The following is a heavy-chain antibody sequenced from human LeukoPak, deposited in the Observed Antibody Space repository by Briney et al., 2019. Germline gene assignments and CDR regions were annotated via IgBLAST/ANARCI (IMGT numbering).Heavy chain of an antibody. CDR1: GFTFSSYS. CDR2: ISSSSSYI. Sequence: GRSLRLSCAASGFTFSSYSMNWVRQAPGKGLNWDSSISSSSSYIYYADSVKGRFTISRDNAKNSLYLQMNSLRAEDTAVYYCARSSGRGYFDYWGQGTQVTVSS. J-gene: IGHJ4*02. CDR3: ARSSGRGYFDY. V-gene: IGHV3-21*01. D-gene: IGHD1-26*01.